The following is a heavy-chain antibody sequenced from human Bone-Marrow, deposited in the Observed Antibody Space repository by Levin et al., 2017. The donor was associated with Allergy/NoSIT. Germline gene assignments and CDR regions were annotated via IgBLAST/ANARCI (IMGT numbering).Heavy chain of an antibody. D-gene: IGHD5-12*01. CDR2: ISYDGSNK. V-gene: IGHV3-30*18. J-gene: IGHJ4*02. CDR3: AKDGGVVDIVATSLDY. CDR1: GFTFSSYG. Sequence: PGGSLRLSCAASGFTFSSYGMHWVRQAPGKGLEWVAVISYDGSNKYYADSVKGRFTISRDNSKNTLYLQMNSLRAEDTAVYYCAKDGGVVDIVATSLDYWGQGTLVTVSS.